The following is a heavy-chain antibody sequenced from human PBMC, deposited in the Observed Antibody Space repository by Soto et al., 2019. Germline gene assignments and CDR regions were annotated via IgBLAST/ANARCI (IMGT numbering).Heavy chain of an antibody. CDR2: IWYDGSNK. V-gene: IGHV3-33*01. D-gene: IGHD3-9*01. J-gene: IGHJ6*02. Sequence: GGSLRLSCAASGFTFSSYGMHWVRQAPGKGLEWVAVIWYDGSNKYYADSVKGRFTISRDNSKNTLYLQMNSLRAEDTAVYYCARVQTRSYDILTGYPTGGMDVWGQGTTVTVS. CDR3: ARVQTRSYDILTGYPTGGMDV. CDR1: GFTFSSYG.